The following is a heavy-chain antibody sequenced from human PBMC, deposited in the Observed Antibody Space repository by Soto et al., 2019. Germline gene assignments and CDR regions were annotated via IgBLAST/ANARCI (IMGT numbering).Heavy chain of an antibody. V-gene: IGHV1-46*01. CDR1: GYTFSTYH. CDR2: IKPPTGLT. Sequence: QVQLVQSGTEVKKPGSSVKVSCKASGYTFSTYHKPWVRQSPGHGLEWMGIIKPPTGLTSYPQNFQGGATITRDKSTRTVYMAMSSLTSADTAMYYCSRGTYGDIEYRGQGTLVSVSS. CDR3: SRGTYGDIEY. D-gene: IGHD4-17*01. J-gene: IGHJ4*02.